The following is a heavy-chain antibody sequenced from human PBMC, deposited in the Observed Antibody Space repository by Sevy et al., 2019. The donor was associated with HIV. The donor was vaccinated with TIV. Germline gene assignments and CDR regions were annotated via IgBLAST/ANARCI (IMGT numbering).Heavy chain of an antibody. D-gene: IGHD4-4*01. Sequence: ASVKVSCKVSGDAIIDLFIHWLRQAPGKGLEWMGGFDPDHDEPNYAEDFQGRVTMTEDTSANTAFMHLSNLRSGDTAVYYCARVSGDDYSRFNFWGQGTLVTVSS. V-gene: IGHV1-24*01. CDR3: ARVSGDDYSRFNF. CDR2: FDPDHDEP. CDR1: GDAIIDLF. J-gene: IGHJ4*02.